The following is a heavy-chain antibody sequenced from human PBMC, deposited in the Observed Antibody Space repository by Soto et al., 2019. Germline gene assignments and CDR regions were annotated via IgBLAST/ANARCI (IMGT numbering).Heavy chain of an antibody. J-gene: IGHJ4*02. V-gene: IGHV3-30*18. Sequence: GGSLRLSCAASGFTFSSYGMHWVRQAPGKGLEWVAVISYDGSNKYYADSVKGRFTISRDNSKNTLYLQMNSLRAEDTAVYYCAKDITSDYAIDYWGQGTLVTVSS. CDR2: ISYDGSNK. CDR3: AKDITSDYAIDY. CDR1: GFTFSSYG. D-gene: IGHD4-17*01.